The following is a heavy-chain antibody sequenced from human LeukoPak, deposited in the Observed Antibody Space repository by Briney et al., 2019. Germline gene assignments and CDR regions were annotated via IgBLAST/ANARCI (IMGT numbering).Heavy chain of an antibody. CDR2: ISAYNGNT. J-gene: IGHJ3*02. V-gene: IGHV1-18*01. Sequence: ASVKVSCKASGYTFTSYGISWVRQAPGQGLEWMGWISAYNGNTNYAQKLQGRVTMTTDKSTSTAYMELRSLRSDDTAVYYCATPEGLVIGSGAFDIWGQGTMVTVSS. CDR1: GYTFTSYG. CDR3: ATPEGLVIGSGAFDI. D-gene: IGHD3/OR15-3a*01.